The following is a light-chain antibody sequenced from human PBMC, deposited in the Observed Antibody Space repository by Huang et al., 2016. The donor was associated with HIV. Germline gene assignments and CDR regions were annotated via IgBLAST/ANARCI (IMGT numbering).Light chain of an antibody. CDR2: DAS. CDR1: QRVGNY. J-gene: IGKJ4*01. Sequence: EIVLTQSPATLSLSPGERAALSCRTSQRVGNYLAWYQQKPGQAPRLVIYDASIRATGIPARFSGTGYGTDFTLTISSLEPEDFAVYYCQQRSNGVTFGGGTKVEIK. V-gene: IGKV3-11*01. CDR3: QQRSNGVT.